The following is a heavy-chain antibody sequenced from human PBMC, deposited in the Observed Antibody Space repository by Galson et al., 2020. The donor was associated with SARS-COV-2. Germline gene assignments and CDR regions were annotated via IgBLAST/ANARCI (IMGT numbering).Heavy chain of an antibody. CDR2: ISNDGSNK. D-gene: IGHD1-26*01. V-gene: IGHV3-30-3*01. J-gene: IGHJ3*02. CDR1: GSTFRSYA. Sequence: TGRSLRLSCAASGSTFRSYAMHWVRQAPGKGLEWVAVISNDGSNKYYADSVKGRFTISRDNSKNTLYLQMNSLRAEDTAVYYWARSYSGSYLSAFDIWGQGTMVTVSS. CDR3: ARSYSGSYLSAFDI.